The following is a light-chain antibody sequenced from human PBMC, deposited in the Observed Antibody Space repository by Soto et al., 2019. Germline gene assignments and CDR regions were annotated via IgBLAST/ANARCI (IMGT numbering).Light chain of an antibody. Sequence: DIQMTQSPSSLSASVGDRVTITCQASQSISSYLNWYQHKPGKAPKLLIYAASSLQTGVPSRFSGSRSGTDFALTISSLQRDDFATYYCQQTDSFPRTFGQGTKVDI. CDR2: AAS. J-gene: IGKJ1*01. V-gene: IGKV1-39*01. CDR1: QSISSY. CDR3: QQTDSFPRT.